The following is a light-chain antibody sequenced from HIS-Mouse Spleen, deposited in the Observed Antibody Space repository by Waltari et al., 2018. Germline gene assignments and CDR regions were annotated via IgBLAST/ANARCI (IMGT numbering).Light chain of an antibody. CDR1: SSDVGGYNY. V-gene: IGLV2-14*03. Sequence: QSALTQPASVSGSPGQSITISCTGTSSDVGGYNYVSWYQQHPGKAPILMIYDVSSRPSGVSNRFSGSKSGNTASLTISGLQAEDEADYYCSSYTSSSTLVFGGGTKLTVL. J-gene: IGLJ3*02. CDR3: SSYTSSSTLV. CDR2: DVS.